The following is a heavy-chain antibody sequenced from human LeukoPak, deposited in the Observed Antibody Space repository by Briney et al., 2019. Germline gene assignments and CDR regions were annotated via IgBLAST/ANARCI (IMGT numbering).Heavy chain of an antibody. CDR3: ARDAYSSPRGAFDI. Sequence: SETLSLTCTVSGGSITTYYWSWIRQPPGKGLEWIGYIYYFGSTKYNPSLKSRVTLSADRSKNQFSLKLTSVTAADTAVYYCARDAYSSPRGAFDIWGQGTMVTVSS. D-gene: IGHD3-22*01. CDR2: IYYFGST. V-gene: IGHV4-59*01. CDR1: GGSITTYY. J-gene: IGHJ3*02.